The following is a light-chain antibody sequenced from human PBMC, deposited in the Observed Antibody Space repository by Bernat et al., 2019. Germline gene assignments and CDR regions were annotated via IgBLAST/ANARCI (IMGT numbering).Light chain of an antibody. CDR3: CSYAGRFTWV. Sequence: QSALTQPRSVSGSPEQSVTISCAGTNSDVGAYNYVSWYQQYPGKAPKAMIYDVNKRTSGVPDRFAGSKPGNTASLTISGLQADDEAVYCCCSYAGRFTWVFGGCTTLTVL. CDR1: NSDVGAYNY. J-gene: IGLJ3*02. CDR2: DVN. V-gene: IGLV2-11*01.